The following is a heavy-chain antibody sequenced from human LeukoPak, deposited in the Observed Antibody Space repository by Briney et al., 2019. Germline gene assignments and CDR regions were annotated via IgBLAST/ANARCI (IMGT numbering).Heavy chain of an antibody. V-gene: IGHV3-48*03. Sequence: GGSLRLSCAASGFTFSNYEMNWVSRAPGKGLEWVSYISSSGGTIYYADSVRGRFTISRDNAKNSLYLQVNSLRVEDTAVYYCARMWATVTDAFDFWGQGTMVTVSS. J-gene: IGHJ3*01. D-gene: IGHD4-17*01. CDR1: GFTFSNYE. CDR3: ARMWATVTDAFDF. CDR2: ISSSGGTI.